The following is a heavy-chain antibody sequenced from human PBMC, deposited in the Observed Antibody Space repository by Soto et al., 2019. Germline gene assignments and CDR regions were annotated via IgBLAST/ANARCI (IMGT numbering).Heavy chain of an antibody. D-gene: IGHD3-16*01. J-gene: IGHJ4*02. CDR2: ISSAGTNK. V-gene: IGHV3-30-3*01. Sequence: QVQLVGSGGGVVQPGTSLRLSCAASGFTFSIYAMHWVRQAPEKGLEWVAVISSAGTNKNHADSVRGRFSISRDNSNNMLHLQMEIMRVHDTAVYYCVRSNSEAGWGQFDYWGQGTLVTVSS. CDR1: GFTFSIYA. CDR3: VRSNSEAGWGQFDY.